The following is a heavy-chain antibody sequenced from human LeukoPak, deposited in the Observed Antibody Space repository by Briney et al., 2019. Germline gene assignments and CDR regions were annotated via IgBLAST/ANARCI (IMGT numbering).Heavy chain of an antibody. V-gene: IGHV3-11*03. CDR2: ISTSSRYI. CDR3: AAGAAAGTGDY. CDR1: GFTFSDYY. J-gene: IGHJ4*02. Sequence: GASLRLSCAVSGFTFSDYYMTWIRQAPGKGLEWVSYISTSSRYINYTDSVKGRFTISRDNAKNSLYLQMNSLRAEDTAVYYCAAGAAAGTGDYWGQGTLVTVSS. D-gene: IGHD6-13*01.